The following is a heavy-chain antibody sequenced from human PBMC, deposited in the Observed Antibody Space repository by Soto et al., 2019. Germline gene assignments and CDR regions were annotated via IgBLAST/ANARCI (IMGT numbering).Heavy chain of an antibody. CDR3: ARETSQNVYSHYGMDV. Sequence: SETLSLTFAMYGGSVSGFYWSWIRQPPGKGLEWIGEINDSGTTNYNPSLKIRVTISADTSKTHFSLRLTSVTAADTAVYYCARETSQNVYSHYGMDVWGQGTTVTVSS. CDR2: INDSGTT. J-gene: IGHJ6*02. V-gene: IGHV4-34*01. CDR1: GGSVSGFY.